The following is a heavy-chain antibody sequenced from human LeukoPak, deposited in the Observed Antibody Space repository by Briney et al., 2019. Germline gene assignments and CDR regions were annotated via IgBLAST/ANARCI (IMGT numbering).Heavy chain of an antibody. CDR3: ARRAGIAVAGISRYFDL. CDR1: GGSFSGYY. D-gene: IGHD6-19*01. J-gene: IGHJ2*01. CDR2: INHSGST. Sequence: SETLSLTCAVYGGSFSGYYWSWIRQPPGKGLEWIGEINHSGSTNYNPSLKSRVTISVDTSKNELSLKLSSVTAADTAVYYCARRAGIAVAGISRYFDLWGRGTLVTVSS. V-gene: IGHV4-34*01.